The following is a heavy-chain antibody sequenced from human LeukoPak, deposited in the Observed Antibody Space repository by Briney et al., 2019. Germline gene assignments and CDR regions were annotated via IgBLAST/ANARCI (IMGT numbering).Heavy chain of an antibody. J-gene: IGHJ4*02. CDR2: IYHSGST. Sequence: SQTLSLTCTVSGGSISSGGYYWSWIRQPPGKGLEWIGYIYHSGSTYYNPSLKSRVTISVDRSKNQFSLKLSSVTAADTAVYYCARVRVKRVITMVRGVIYYFDYWGQGTLVTVSS. CDR3: ARVRVKRVITMVRGVIYYFDY. V-gene: IGHV4-30-2*01. D-gene: IGHD3-10*01. CDR1: GGSISSGGYY.